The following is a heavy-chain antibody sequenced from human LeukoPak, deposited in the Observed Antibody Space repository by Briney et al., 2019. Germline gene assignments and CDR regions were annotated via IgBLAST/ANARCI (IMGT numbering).Heavy chain of an antibody. V-gene: IGHV3-33*01. CDR1: GFTFSSYG. CDR2: IWYDGSNK. D-gene: IGHD3-22*01. CDR3: ARDRVVLSSDYYFGY. J-gene: IGHJ4*02. Sequence: GRSLRLSCAASGFTFSSYGMHWVRQAPGKGLEWVAVIWYDGSNKYYADSVRGRFTFSRDNSKNTLYLQMNSLRAEDTAVYYCARDRVVLSSDYYFGYWGQGTLVTVSS.